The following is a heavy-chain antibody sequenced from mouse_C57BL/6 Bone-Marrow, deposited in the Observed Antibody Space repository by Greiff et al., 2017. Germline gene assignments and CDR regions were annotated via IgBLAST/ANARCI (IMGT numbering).Heavy chain of an antibody. CDR2: IDPSDSYT. V-gene: IGHV1-59*01. D-gene: IGHD2-4*01. CDR1: GYTFTSYW. J-gene: IGHJ3*01. Sequence: QVQLQQPGAELVRPGTSVKLSCKASGYTFTSYWMPWVKQRPGQGLEWIGVIDPSDSYTNYNQKFKGKATLTVDTSSSTANMQLSSLTSEDSAVYCCAKNDDYSLFAYWGQVTLVTVSA. CDR3: AKNDDYSLFAY.